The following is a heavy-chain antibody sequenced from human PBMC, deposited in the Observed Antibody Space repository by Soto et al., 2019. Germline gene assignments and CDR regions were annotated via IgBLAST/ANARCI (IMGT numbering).Heavy chain of an antibody. Sequence: GESRKISCKVSRYSFTSYWIGWFRQMPGKGLEWMGIIYPGDSDTRYSPSFQGQVTISADKSISTAYLQWSSLKASDTAMYYCASQGGPPITIFEVATSRHYGMEVWGQGTTGTVSS. V-gene: IGHV5-51*01. D-gene: IGHD3-3*01. CDR1: RYSFTSYW. J-gene: IGHJ6*02. CDR3: ASQGGPPITIFEVATSRHYGMEV. CDR2: IYPGDSDT.